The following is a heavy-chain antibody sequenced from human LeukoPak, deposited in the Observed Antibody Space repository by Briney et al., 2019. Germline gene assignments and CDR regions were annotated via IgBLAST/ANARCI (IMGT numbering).Heavy chain of an antibody. J-gene: IGHJ4*02. CDR3: ARAPTVLVGYCSSSSCQADY. V-gene: IGHV3-21*01. Sequence: GGSLRLSCAASGFTFDDYAMHWVRQAPGKGLEWVSAIDPSSTYIYYADSVKGRFTISRDNAENSLYLQMNSLRVEDTAVYYCARAPTVLVGYCSSSSCQADYWGQGTLVTVSS. CDR1: GFTFDDYA. D-gene: IGHD2-2*01. CDR2: IDPSSTYI.